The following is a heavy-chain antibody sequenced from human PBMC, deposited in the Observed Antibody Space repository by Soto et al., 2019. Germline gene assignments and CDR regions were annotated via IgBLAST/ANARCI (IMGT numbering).Heavy chain of an antibody. CDR3: ARENSGYSSVLDYFDY. V-gene: IGHV6-1*01. CDR2: TYYRSKWYN. J-gene: IGHJ4*02. Sequence: SQTLSLTCVISGDSVSSNSAAWNWIRQSPSRGLEWLGRTYYRSKWYNGYAVSVKSRITINPDTSKNQFSLQLNSVTPEDTAVYYCARENSGYSSVLDYFDYWGQGALVTVSS. CDR1: GDSVSSNSAA. D-gene: IGHD6-19*01.